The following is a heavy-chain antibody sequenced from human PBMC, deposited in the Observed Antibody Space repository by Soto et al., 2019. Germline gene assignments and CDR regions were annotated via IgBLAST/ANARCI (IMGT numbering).Heavy chain of an antibody. Sequence: ASVKVSCKASGYTFTSYGISWVRQAPGQGLEWMGWISAYNGSTNYAQKLQGRVTMTTDTSTSTAYMELRSLRSDDTAVYYCAREARTVVPAANYNWFDPWGQGTLVTVSS. V-gene: IGHV1-18*01. CDR1: GYTFTSYG. J-gene: IGHJ5*02. CDR2: ISAYNGST. D-gene: IGHD2-2*01. CDR3: AREARTVVPAANYNWFDP.